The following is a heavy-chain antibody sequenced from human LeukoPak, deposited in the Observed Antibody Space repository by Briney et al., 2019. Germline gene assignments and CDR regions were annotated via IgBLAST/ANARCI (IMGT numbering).Heavy chain of an antibody. Sequence: GGSLRLSCAASGFTFSTYAMTWVREAPGKAREGVSFMSVPGGNTYYADSVKGRFTISRENSKTTLYLQMNSLRAEDTAVYSCARDFFGFGESSTTYIDYWGQGALVTVSS. CDR1: GFTFSTYA. CDR2: MSVPGGNT. J-gene: IGHJ4*02. CDR3: ARDFFGFGESSTTYIDY. D-gene: IGHD3-10*01. V-gene: IGHV3-23*01.